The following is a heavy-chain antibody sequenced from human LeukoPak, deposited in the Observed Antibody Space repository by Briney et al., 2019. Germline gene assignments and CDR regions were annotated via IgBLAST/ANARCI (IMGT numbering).Heavy chain of an antibody. J-gene: IGHJ4*02. D-gene: IGHD3-3*01. CDR1: GGSISSSSYY. CDR2: IYYSGST. V-gene: IGHV4-39*07. CDR3: AREFSWSGFFDY. Sequence: SETLSLTCTVSGGSISSSSYYWGWIRQPPGKGLEWIGSIYYSGSTNYNPSLKCRVTISVDTSKNQFSLKLSSVTAADTAVYYCAREFSWSGFFDYWGQGTLVTVSS.